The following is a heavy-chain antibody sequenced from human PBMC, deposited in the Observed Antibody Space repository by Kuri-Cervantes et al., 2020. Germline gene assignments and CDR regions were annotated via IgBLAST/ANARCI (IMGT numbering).Heavy chain of an antibody. Sequence: GGSLRLSCAASGFTCSSYGMHWVRQAPGKGLEWVAVIWYDGSNKYYADSVKGRFTISRDNSKNTLYLQMNSLRAEDTAVYYCARTTTTVTTLPHDYWGQGTLVTVSS. CDR2: IWYDGSNK. CDR3: ARTTTTVTTLPHDY. CDR1: GFTCSSYG. D-gene: IGHD4-17*01. V-gene: IGHV3-33*01. J-gene: IGHJ4*02.